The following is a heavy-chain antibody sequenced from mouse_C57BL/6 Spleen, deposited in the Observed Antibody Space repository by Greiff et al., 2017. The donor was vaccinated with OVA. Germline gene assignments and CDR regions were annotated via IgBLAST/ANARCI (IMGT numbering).Heavy chain of an antibody. CDR3: ARDARNYDAMDY. Sequence: EVKLVESGGGLVQSGRSLRLSCATSGFTFSDFYMEWVRQAPGKGLEWIAASRNKANDYTTEYSASVKGRFIVSRDTSQSILYLQMNALRAEDTAIYYCARDARNYDAMDYWGQGTSVTVSS. CDR1: GFTFSDFY. D-gene: IGHD2-1*01. V-gene: IGHV7-1*01. CDR2: SRNKANDYTT. J-gene: IGHJ4*01.